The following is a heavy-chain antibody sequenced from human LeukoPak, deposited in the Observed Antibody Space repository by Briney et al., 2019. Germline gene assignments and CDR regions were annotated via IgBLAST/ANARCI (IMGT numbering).Heavy chain of an antibody. Sequence: GESLQISCKGSGYIFTSYWIGWVRQMPGKGLEWMGIIYPDDSDTRYSLSFQGQVTISADKSISTAYLQWSSLKASDTAMFFCARQKGVGGSGYYNWGQGTLVTVSS. D-gene: IGHD5-12*01. CDR3: ARQKGVGGSGYYN. V-gene: IGHV5-51*01. CDR2: IYPDDSDT. CDR1: GYIFTSYW. J-gene: IGHJ4*02.